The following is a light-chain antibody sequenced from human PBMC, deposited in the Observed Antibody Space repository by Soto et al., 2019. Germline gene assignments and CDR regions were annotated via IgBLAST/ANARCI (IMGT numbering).Light chain of an antibody. Sequence: DIQMTQSPSSLSASVGDRVTITFRSSQTIRNYLNWYQQKPGKAPKLLIYGAINLHSGVPSRFSGSGSGTDFTLTINSLQPEDFATYYCQQSYSTPAWTFGQGTKVDIK. CDR2: GAI. CDR3: QQSYSTPAWT. CDR1: QTIRNY. V-gene: IGKV1-39*01. J-gene: IGKJ1*01.